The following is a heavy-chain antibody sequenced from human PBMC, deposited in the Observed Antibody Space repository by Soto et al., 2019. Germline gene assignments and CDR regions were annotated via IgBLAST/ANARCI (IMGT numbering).Heavy chain of an antibody. J-gene: IGHJ5*02. D-gene: IGHD1-26*01. V-gene: IGHV4-59*01. CDR2: FYYSGSI. Sequence: SETLSLTCTVSGGSISGYYRSWIRQPPGKGLEWIGYFYYSGSISYNPSLKSRLTISLDTSKNQFSLRLTSVTAADTAVYYCARGELRFWFDPWGQGTLVTVSS. CDR3: ARGELRFWFDP. CDR1: GGSISGYY.